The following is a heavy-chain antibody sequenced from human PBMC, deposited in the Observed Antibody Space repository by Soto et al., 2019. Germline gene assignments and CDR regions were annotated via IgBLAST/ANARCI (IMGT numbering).Heavy chain of an antibody. CDR1: GGSISSSSYY. J-gene: IGHJ4*02. D-gene: IGHD6-13*01. V-gene: IGHV4-39*01. Sequence: QLQLQESGPGLVKPSETLSLTCTVSGGSISSSSYYWGWIRQPPGKGLEWIGSIYYSGSTYYNPSLKSRVTMSVDTSKNQFSLKLSSVTAADTAVYYCATGLGSSWYTYYFDYWGQGTLVTVSS. CDR3: ATGLGSSWYTYYFDY. CDR2: IYYSGST.